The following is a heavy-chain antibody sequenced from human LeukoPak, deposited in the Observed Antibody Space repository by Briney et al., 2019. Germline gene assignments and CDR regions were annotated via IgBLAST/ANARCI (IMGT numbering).Heavy chain of an antibody. CDR3: ARHYSSSWFGY. J-gene: IGHJ4*02. V-gene: IGHV5-51*01. CDR2: ISPADSTT. D-gene: IGHD6-13*01. Sequence: GESLKISCKGSGYTFINYWIAWVRQMPGKGLEWVGNISPADSTTIYSPSFEGQVTMSVDKSISTAYLQWSSLKASDTAIYYCARHYSSSWFGYWGQGTLVTVSS. CDR1: GYTFINYW.